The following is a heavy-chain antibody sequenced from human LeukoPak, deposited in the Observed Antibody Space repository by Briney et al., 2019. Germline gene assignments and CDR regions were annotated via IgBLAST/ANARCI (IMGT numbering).Heavy chain of an antibody. V-gene: IGHV3-33*01. CDR1: GLTFRNYA. CDR3: ARVNGPNSGYYYTLDL. CDR2: ICFDGTEK. Sequence: PGGSLRLSCAASGLTFRNYAMHWVRQAPGGRREGVAVICFDGTEKYYAASVRGRFTISRDSSESPLYLQMNGLRTEDTAVYYCARVNGPNSGYYYTLDLWGQGTPVTASS. J-gene: IGHJ5*02. D-gene: IGHD3-22*01.